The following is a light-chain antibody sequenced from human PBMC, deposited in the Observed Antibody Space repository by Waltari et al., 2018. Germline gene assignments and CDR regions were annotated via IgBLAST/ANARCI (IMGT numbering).Light chain of an antibody. J-gene: IGLJ3*02. CDR1: PSYFGHSQY. V-gene: IGLV2-14*01. Sequence: QSALTQPASVSGSPGQSITISCSGIPSYFGHSQYVPWFQQHPGKVPKVMISDVTNRPSGVSNRFSGSKSGNTASLTISGLQAEDEADYYCISFTTSGTWVFGGGTKLTVL. CDR3: ISFTTSGTWV. CDR2: DVT.